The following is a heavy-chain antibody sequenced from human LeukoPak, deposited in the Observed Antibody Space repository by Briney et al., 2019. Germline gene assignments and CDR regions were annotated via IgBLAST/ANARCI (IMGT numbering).Heavy chain of an antibody. J-gene: IGHJ4*02. Sequence: GRSLRLSCAASGFTFGNFAMHWVRQAPGKGLEWVAVIWYDGSNKYYADSVKGRFTISRDNSKNTLYLQMNSLRAEDTAVYYCARDRFVVQYYFDYWGQGTLVTVSS. CDR1: GFTFGNFA. D-gene: IGHD3-3*01. CDR3: ARDRFVVQYYFDY. CDR2: IWYDGSNK. V-gene: IGHV3-33*08.